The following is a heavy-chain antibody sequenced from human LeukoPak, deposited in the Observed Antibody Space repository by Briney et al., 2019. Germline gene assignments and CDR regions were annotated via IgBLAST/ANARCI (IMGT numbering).Heavy chain of an antibody. V-gene: IGHV3-7*01. Sequence: GGSLRLSCAASGFTFTNNWMSWVRQAPGKGLEWVANIKQDGSEKYYVDSVRGRFTISRDDAKNSLYLQMNSLRAEDTAVYYCRSGTSNFDYWGQGTLVTVSS. J-gene: IGHJ4*02. CDR3: RSGTSNFDY. D-gene: IGHD2-2*01. CDR2: IKQDGSEK. CDR1: GFTFTNNW.